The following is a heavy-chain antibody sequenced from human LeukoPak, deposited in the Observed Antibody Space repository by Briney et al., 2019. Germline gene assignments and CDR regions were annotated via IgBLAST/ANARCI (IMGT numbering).Heavy chain of an antibody. Sequence: SETLSLTCAVYGGSFSGYYWSWIRQPPGKGLEWIGEINHNGSTNYNSSLKSQVTISVDTSKNQFSRKLSSVTAADTAVYYCARGRRNIVVVPGYMDVWGKGTTVTVSS. D-gene: IGHD2-2*01. CDR3: ARGRRNIVVVPGYMDV. V-gene: IGHV4-34*01. CDR2: INHNGST. J-gene: IGHJ6*03. CDR1: GGSFSGYY.